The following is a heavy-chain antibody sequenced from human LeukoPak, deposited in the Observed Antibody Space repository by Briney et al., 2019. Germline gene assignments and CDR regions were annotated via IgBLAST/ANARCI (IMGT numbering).Heavy chain of an antibody. Sequence: PSETLALTCSVSGGSITSYYWVWIRQPPAKRLECIGDIYYSWSTNYNPSLKSRVTISVDTYKNQFSLKLSSVTAADTAVYYCARHSNYGSGSYYRYWFDPWGQGTLVTVSS. V-gene: IGHV4-59*08. J-gene: IGHJ5*02. CDR2: IYYSWST. CDR3: ARHSNYGSGSYYRYWFDP. D-gene: IGHD3-10*01. CDR1: GGSITSYY.